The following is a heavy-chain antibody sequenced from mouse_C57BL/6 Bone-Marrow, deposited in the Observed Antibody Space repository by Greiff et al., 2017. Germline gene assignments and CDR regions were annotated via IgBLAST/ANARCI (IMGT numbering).Heavy chain of an antibody. D-gene: IGHD1-1*02. CDR1: GYTFTSYW. J-gene: IGHJ4*01. Sequence: QVQLQQPGAELVMPGASVKLSCKASGYTFTSYWMHWVKQRPGQGLEWIGEIDPSDSYTNSNQKFKGKSTLTVDKSSSTAYMQLSSLTSEDSAVYYCAREGLFLDYAMDYWGQGTSVTVSS. CDR2: IDPSDSYT. CDR3: AREGLFLDYAMDY. V-gene: IGHV1-69*01.